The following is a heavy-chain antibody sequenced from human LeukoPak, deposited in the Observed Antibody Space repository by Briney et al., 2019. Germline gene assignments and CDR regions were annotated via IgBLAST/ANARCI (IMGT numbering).Heavy chain of an antibody. CDR3: ARSGGIWFGESYYFDY. V-gene: IGHV3-7*01. CDR2: IKQDGSEK. D-gene: IGHD3-10*01. Sequence: GGSLRLSCAASGFTFSSYWMSWVRQAPGKGLEWVANIKQDGSEKYYVDSVEGRFTISRDNAKNSLYLQMNSLRAEDTAVYYCARSGGIWFGESYYFDYWGQGTLVTVSS. CDR1: GFTFSSYW. J-gene: IGHJ4*02.